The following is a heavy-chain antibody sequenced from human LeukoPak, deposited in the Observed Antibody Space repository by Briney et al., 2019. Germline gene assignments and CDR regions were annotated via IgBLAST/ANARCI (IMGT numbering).Heavy chain of an antibody. CDR3: ARGRKVAVAGRRDYYYGMDV. CDR1: GYTFTSYD. D-gene: IGHD6-19*01. CDR2: MNPNSGNT. Sequence: ASVKVSFKASGYTFTSYDINWVRQATGQGLEWMGWMNPNSGNTGYAQKFQGRVTMTRNTSISTAYMELSSLRSEDTAVYYCARGRKVAVAGRRDYYYGMDVWGQGTTVTVSS. V-gene: IGHV1-8*01. J-gene: IGHJ6*02.